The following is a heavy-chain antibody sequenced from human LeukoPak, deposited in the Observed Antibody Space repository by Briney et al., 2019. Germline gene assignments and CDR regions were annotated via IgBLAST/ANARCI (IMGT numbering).Heavy chain of an antibody. J-gene: IGHJ4*02. CDR3: ARVTGYMIEDSFDY. CDR2: IYYSGST. CDR1: GGSISSYY. D-gene: IGHD3-22*01. Sequence: SETLSLTCTVSGGSISSYYWSWIRQPPGKGLEWIGYIYYSGSTNYNPSLKSRVTISVKTSKNQSSLKLSSVTAADTAVYYCARVTGYMIEDSFDYWGQGTLVTVSS. V-gene: IGHV4-59*01.